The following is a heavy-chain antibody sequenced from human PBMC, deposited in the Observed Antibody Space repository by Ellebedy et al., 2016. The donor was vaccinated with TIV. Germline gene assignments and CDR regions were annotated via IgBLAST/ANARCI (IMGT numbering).Heavy chain of an antibody. Sequence: PGGSLRLSCVASGFTFSTKWMSWVRQTPGNGLEWVATIKADGSGSFYADSVKGRFTISRDSSQNTLFLQMTSLTIDDTAVYYCAAHLREGHYHGLDVWGPGTTVTVSS. J-gene: IGHJ6*02. CDR3: AAHLREGHYHGLDV. V-gene: IGHV3-7*03. CDR2: IKADGSGS. CDR1: GFTFSTKW. D-gene: IGHD1-26*01.